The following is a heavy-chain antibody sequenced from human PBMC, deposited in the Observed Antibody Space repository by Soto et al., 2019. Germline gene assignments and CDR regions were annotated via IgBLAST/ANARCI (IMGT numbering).Heavy chain of an antibody. CDR3: AHSGSSYESDY. J-gene: IGHJ4*02. Sequence: GSSVKVSCKASGGTFSSYTISWVRQAPGQGLEWMGRIIPILGIANYAQKFQGRVTITADKSTSTAYMELSSLRSEDTAVYYCAHSGSSYESDYSGQGILLTVSS. CDR1: GGTFSSYT. V-gene: IGHV1-69*02. D-gene: IGHD3-10*01. CDR2: IIPILGIA.